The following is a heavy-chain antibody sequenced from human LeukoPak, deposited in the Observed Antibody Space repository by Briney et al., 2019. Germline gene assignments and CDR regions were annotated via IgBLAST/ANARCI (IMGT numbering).Heavy chain of an antibody. Sequence: SETLSLTCTVSGGSISSSSYYWGWIRQPPGKGLEWIGSIYYSGSTYYNPSLKSRVTISVDTSKDQFSLKLSSVTAADTAVYYCARRIDGYGFYYFDYWGQGTLVTVSS. CDR1: GGSISSSSYY. CDR3: ARRIDGYGFYYFDY. J-gene: IGHJ4*02. CDR2: IYYSGST. V-gene: IGHV4-39*01. D-gene: IGHD5-24*01.